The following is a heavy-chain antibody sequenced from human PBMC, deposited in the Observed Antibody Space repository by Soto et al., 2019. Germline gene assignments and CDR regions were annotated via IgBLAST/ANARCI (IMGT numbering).Heavy chain of an antibody. CDR1: GFTFSSYG. D-gene: IGHD3-3*01. J-gene: IGHJ6*02. CDR3: ARAQGRRSDEYDFWSGYYRATTTEYYYYGMDV. CDR2: IWYDGSNK. V-gene: IGHV3-33*01. Sequence: QVQLVESGGGVVQPGRSLRLSCAASGFTFSSYGMHWVRQAPGKGLEWVAVIWYDGSNKYYADSVKGRFTISRDNSKNTLYLQMNSLRAEDTAVYYCARAQGRRSDEYDFWSGYYRATTTEYYYYGMDVWGQGTTVTVSS.